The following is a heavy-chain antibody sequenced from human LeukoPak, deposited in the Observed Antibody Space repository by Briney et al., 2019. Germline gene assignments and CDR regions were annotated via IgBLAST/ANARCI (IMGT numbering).Heavy chain of an antibody. D-gene: IGHD2-2*01. Sequence: SETLSLTCTVSGGSISSGGYYWSWIRQHPGKGLEWIGYIYYSGNTYYNPSLKSRVTISVDTSKNQFSLNLTSVTAADTAVYYCARYCSSTTCRWFDPWGQGTLVTVSS. V-gene: IGHV4-31*03. J-gene: IGHJ5*02. CDR3: ARYCSSTTCRWFDP. CDR1: GGSISSGGYY. CDR2: IYYSGNT.